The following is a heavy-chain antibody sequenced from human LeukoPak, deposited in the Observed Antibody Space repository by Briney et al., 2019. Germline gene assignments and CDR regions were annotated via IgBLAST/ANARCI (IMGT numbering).Heavy chain of an antibody. V-gene: IGHV3-74*01. CDR3: ARGENIYIDY. Sequence: PGGSLRLSCAASGFTFSIYWMHWVRQAPGKGLVWVSRISSDGSSTTYADSVKGRFTISRDNAKDTLYLQMSSLRAEDTAVYYCARGENIYIDYWGQGTLVTVSS. CDR2: ISSDGSST. D-gene: IGHD3-10*01. CDR1: GFTFSIYW. J-gene: IGHJ4*02.